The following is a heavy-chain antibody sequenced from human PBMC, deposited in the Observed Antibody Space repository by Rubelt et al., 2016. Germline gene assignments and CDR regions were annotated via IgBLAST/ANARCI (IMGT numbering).Heavy chain of an antibody. CDR1: GGSFSGYY. J-gene: IGHJ4*02. Sequence: QVQLQQWGAGLLKPSETLSLTCAVYGGSFSGYYWSWFHQPPGKGLEWIGEINHSGSTNYNPSLQRRVTISVDTSKNQFSRRLESVTAADTAVYYCARTYYYDSSGPVDYWGQGTLVTVSS. CDR3: ARTYYYDSSGPVDY. D-gene: IGHD3-22*01. V-gene: IGHV4-34*01. CDR2: INHSGST.